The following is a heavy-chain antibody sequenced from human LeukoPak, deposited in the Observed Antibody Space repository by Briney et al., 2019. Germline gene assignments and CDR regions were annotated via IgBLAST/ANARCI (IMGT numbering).Heavy chain of an antibody. CDR2: VNYIGRT. D-gene: IGHD1-1*01. V-gene: IGHV4-34*01. Sequence: SETLSLTCAVYGESFDGFYWNWIRQSPEKGLEWLGEVNYIGRTNYNPALESRIAISADASKRQFPLKVTSVTAADTAVYYCAIRLTTSRLATATTWFDPWGQGTLVSVSS. CDR3: AIRLTTSRLATATTWFDP. J-gene: IGHJ5*02. CDR1: GESFDGFY.